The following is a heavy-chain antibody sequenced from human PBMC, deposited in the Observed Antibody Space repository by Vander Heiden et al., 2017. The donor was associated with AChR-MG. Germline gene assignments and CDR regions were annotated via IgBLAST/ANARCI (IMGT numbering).Heavy chain of an antibody. CDR3: AGRRRAARYYYYGMDV. V-gene: IGHV4-34*01. Sequence: QVQLQQWGAGLLKPSEPLSLTCAVYGGSFSGYYWSWIRQPPGKGLEWIGEINHSGRTNYNPSLKSRVTISVDTSKNQFSLKLSSVTAAETAVYYCAGRRRAARYYYYGMDVWGQGTTVTVS. D-gene: IGHD6-6*01. CDR1: GGSFSGYY. CDR2: INHSGRT. J-gene: IGHJ6*02.